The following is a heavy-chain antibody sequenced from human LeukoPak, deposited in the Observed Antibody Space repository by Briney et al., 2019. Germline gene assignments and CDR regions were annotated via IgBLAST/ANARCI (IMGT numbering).Heavy chain of an antibody. CDR3: AKDLRWELLGFGY. J-gene: IGHJ4*02. Sequence: PGGSLRLSCAASGFTFSSYAMSWVRQAPGKGLEWVSAISGSGGSTNYADSVKGRFTISRDNSKNTLYLQMNSLRAEDTAVYYCAKDLRWELLGFGYWGQGTLVTVSS. CDR1: GFTFSSYA. CDR2: ISGSGGST. D-gene: IGHD1-26*01. V-gene: IGHV3-23*01.